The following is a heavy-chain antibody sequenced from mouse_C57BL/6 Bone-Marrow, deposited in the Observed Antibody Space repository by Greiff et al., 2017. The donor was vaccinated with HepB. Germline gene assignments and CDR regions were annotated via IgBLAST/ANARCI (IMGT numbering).Heavy chain of an antibody. CDR3: ARSTYDGYYGDFDY. J-gene: IGHJ2*01. Sequence: EVQLQQSGPELVKPGASVKIPCKASGYTFTDYNMDWVKQSHGKSLEWIGDINPNNGGTIYNQKFKGKATLTVDKSSSTAYMELRSLTSEDTAVYYCARSTYDGYYGDFDYWGQGTTLTVSS. CDR1: GYTFTDYN. D-gene: IGHD2-3*01. CDR2: INPNNGGT. V-gene: IGHV1-18*01.